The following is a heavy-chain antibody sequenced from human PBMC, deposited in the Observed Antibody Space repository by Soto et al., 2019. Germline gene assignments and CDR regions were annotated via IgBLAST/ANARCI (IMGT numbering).Heavy chain of an antibody. V-gene: IGHV4-30-4*01. CDR1: GGSISSGNYY. J-gene: IGHJ6*02. CDR3: ARALLLEWLLPPYGMDV. D-gene: IGHD3-3*01. Sequence: QVQLQESGPGLVKPSQTLSLTCSVSGGSISSGNYYWSWIRQPPGKGLEWIGYIYYSGSTYYNPSLKSRITISVDKSKNQFSLNLSSVTAADTAVYYCARALLLEWLLPPYGMDVWGQGTTVTVSS. CDR2: IYYSGST.